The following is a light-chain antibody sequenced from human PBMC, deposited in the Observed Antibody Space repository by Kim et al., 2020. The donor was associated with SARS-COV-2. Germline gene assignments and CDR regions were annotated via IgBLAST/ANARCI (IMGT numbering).Light chain of an antibody. CDR1: ETITTY. V-gene: IGKV1-39*01. Sequence: DIQMTQSPSALSASVGDRVTISCRSSETITTYLNWYQQKPGKAPDLIIHTASSLQSGIPLRFSGSRSGTVYTLTITNVQPEDFATYYCQQTYGSPFTFGQGTKLEI. CDR3: QQTYGSPFT. J-gene: IGKJ2*01. CDR2: TAS.